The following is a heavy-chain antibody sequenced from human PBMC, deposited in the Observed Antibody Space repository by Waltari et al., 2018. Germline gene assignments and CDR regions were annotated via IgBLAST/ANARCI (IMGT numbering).Heavy chain of an antibody. V-gene: IGHV4-34*01. Sequence: QVQLQQWGAGLLKPSETLSLTCAVYGGSFSGYYWSWIRQPPGKGLEWIGEINHRGSTNYNPSLKSRVTIAVDTSKNQFSLKLSSVTAADTAVYYCARMVWTMVRGAQGENWGQGTLVTVSS. J-gene: IGHJ4*02. CDR1: GGSFSGYY. D-gene: IGHD3-10*01. CDR2: INHRGST. CDR3: ARMVWTMVRGAQGEN.